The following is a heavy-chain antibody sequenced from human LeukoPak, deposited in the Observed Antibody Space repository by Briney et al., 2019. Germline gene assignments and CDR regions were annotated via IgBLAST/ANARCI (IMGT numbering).Heavy chain of an antibody. Sequence: QSGGSLRLSCVASGFTFSSRDWMTWVRQAPGKGLEWVANIKQDGSEKNYVDSVKGRFTISRDNAKNSVDLQMNSLRVEDTAVYYCARVPLGYDILTGYYTLGYFDYWGQGTLVTVSS. D-gene: IGHD3-9*01. J-gene: IGHJ4*02. CDR3: ARVPLGYDILTGYYTLGYFDY. V-gene: IGHV3-7*01. CDR2: IKQDGSEK. CDR1: GFTFSSRDW.